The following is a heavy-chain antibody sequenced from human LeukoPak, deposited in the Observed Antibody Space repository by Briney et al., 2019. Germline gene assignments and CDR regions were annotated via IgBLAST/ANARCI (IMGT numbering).Heavy chain of an antibody. CDR3: ARPLFTSGYPIYY. Sequence: ASVKVSCKASGYTFTSYGITWVAQAPGQGLEWMGWISVYTGNTNYAQKLQGRVTMTTDTSTTTAYMELKSLRSDDTAVYYCARPLFTSGYPIYYWGQGTLVTVSS. V-gene: IGHV1-18*01. CDR1: GYTFTSYG. CDR2: ISVYTGNT. J-gene: IGHJ4*02. D-gene: IGHD3-22*01.